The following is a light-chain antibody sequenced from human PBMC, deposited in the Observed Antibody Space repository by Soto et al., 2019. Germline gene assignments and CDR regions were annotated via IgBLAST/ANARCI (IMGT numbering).Light chain of an antibody. J-gene: IGKJ1*01. CDR3: QHYHSDPWT. CDR2: DAS. CDR1: QTIRRW. Sequence: DIEMTQSPSTLSASVGDRVTITCRASQTIRRWLAWYQQRPGKAPQVLIYDASTLESGVPARFSGSGSETQFRLTISSLQPEDSATYYCQHYHSDPWTFGQGTKVEIK. V-gene: IGKV1-5*01.